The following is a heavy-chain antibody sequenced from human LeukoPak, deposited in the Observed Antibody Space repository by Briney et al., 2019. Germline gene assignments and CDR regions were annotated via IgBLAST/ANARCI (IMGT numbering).Heavy chain of an antibody. V-gene: IGHV3-30-3*01. CDR2: ISYDGTNK. CDR1: GFTVTSNY. D-gene: IGHD6-19*01. CDR3: ARARIRLGGWYAFDY. J-gene: IGHJ4*02. Sequence: GGSLRLSCAASGFTVTSNYMSWVRQAPGKGLEWVAVISYDGTNKYYADSVKGRFTISRDTSKNTLFLQMNSLRAEDTAVYYCARARIRLGGWYAFDYWGQGTLVTVSS.